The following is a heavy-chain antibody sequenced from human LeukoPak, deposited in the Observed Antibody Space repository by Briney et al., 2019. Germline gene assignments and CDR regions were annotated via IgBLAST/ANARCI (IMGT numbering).Heavy chain of an antibody. V-gene: IGHV3-21*01. CDR1: GFTFSSYS. CDR2: ISSSSSYI. CDR3: ARDRPNYYYGSGSFDAFDI. Sequence: PGGSLRLSCAASGFTFSSYSMNWVRQAPGKGLEWVSSISSSSSYISYADSVKGRFTISRDNAKNSLSLQMNSLRAEDTAVYYCARDRPNYYYGSGSFDAFDIWGQGTMVTVSS. D-gene: IGHD3-10*01. J-gene: IGHJ3*02.